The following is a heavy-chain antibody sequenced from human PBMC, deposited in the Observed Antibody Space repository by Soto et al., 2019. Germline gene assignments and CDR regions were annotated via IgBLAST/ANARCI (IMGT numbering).Heavy chain of an antibody. Sequence: PGGSLRLSCAASGFSFSSYSMNRVRQAPGKGLEWVSYISSGSSYIYYADSVKGRFTISRDNTKNSLYLQMNSLRAEDTAVYYCASTVLDWFDPWGQGTLVTVSS. J-gene: IGHJ5*02. CDR1: GFSFSSYS. V-gene: IGHV3-21*01. D-gene: IGHD3-3*02. CDR2: ISSGSSYI. CDR3: ASTVLDWFDP.